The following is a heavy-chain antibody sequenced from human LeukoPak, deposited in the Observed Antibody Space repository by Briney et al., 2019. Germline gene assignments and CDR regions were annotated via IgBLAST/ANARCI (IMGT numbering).Heavy chain of an antibody. CDR1: GFTFSIYS. V-gene: IGHV3-48*02. CDR2: ISSSSGTI. J-gene: IGHJ4*02. D-gene: IGHD6-13*01. Sequence: GGSLRLSCAASGFTFSIYSMNWVRQAPGKGLEWVSYISSSSGTIYYADSVKGRFTISRDNAKNSLYLQMNSLRDEDTAVYYCARSSSSWDYFDYWGQGTLVTVSS. CDR3: ARSSSSWDYFDY.